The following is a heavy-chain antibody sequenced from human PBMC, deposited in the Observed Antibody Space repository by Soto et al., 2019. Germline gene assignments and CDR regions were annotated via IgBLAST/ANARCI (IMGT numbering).Heavy chain of an antibody. CDR1: GGSFSGYY. V-gene: IGHV4-34*01. D-gene: IGHD2-15*01. CDR3: ARVRGVVVYYYYMDV. J-gene: IGHJ6*03. CDR2: INHSGST. Sequence: SETLSLTCAVYGGSFSGYYWSWIRQPPGKGLEWIGEINHSGSTNYNPSLKSRVTISVDTSKNQFSLKLSSVTAADTAVYYCARVRGVVVYYYYMDVWGKGTTVTVSS.